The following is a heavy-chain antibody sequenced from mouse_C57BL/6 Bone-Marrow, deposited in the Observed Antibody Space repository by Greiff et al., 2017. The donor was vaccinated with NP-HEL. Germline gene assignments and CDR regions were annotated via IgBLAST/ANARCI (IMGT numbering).Heavy chain of an antibody. CDR3: ARGAYFLYYAMDY. CDR1: GYTFTSYW. CDR2: IYPGSGST. D-gene: IGHD2-10*01. V-gene: IGHV1-55*01. Sequence: VQLQQPGAELVKPGASVKMSCKASGYTFTSYWITWVKQRPRQGLEWIGDIYPGSGSTNYNEKFKSKATLTVDTSSSTAYMQLSSLTSEDSAVYYGARGAYFLYYAMDYWGQGTSVTVSS. J-gene: IGHJ4*01.